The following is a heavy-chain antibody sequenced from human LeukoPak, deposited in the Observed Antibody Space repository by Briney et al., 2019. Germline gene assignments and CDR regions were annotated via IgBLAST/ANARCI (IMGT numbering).Heavy chain of an antibody. CDR3: ASRDGYTNTELYYYGMDV. J-gene: IGHJ6*02. V-gene: IGHV3-23*01. Sequence: GGSLRLSCAASGFTFSSYAKSWVRQAPGMGLEWVSAISGSGGSTYYADSVKGRFTISRDNSKNTLYLQMNSLRAEDTAVYYCASRDGYTNTELYYYGMDVWGQGTTVTVSS. CDR2: ISGSGGST. CDR1: GFTFSSYA. D-gene: IGHD5-24*01.